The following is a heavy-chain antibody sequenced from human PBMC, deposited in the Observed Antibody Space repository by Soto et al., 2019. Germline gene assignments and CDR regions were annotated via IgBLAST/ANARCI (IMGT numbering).Heavy chain of an antibody. D-gene: IGHD3-16*02. J-gene: IGHJ4*02. V-gene: IGHV4-59*11. Sequence: QVQLQESGPGLVKPSETLSLTCTVSGASISSHYWTWIRQPPGKGLEWIGYISYSGSTNYNPSLKSRLTASGEPSKNQVPLKLTSGTAADTAVYYCARGNDYVWGSYRYWGQGTLVTVSS. CDR3: ARGNDYVWGSYRY. CDR1: GASISSHY. CDR2: ISYSGST.